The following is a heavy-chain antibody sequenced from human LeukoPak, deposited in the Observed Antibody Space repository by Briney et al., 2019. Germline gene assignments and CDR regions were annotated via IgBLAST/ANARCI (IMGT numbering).Heavy chain of an antibody. D-gene: IGHD3-10*01. J-gene: IGHJ4*02. CDR3: ARVQDTMVRGVITPNFDY. CDR1: GGSFSGHY. CDR2: INHSGST. Sequence: SEILSLTCAVYGGSFSGHYWTWIRQPPGKGLEWIGEINHSGSTNYNPSLKSRVTISVDTSKNQFSLKVSSVTAADTAVYYCARVQDTMVRGVITPNFDYWGQGTLVTVSS. V-gene: IGHV4-34*01.